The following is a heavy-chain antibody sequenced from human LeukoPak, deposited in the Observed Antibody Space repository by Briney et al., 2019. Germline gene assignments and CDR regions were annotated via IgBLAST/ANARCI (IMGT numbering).Heavy chain of an antibody. CDR1: GGSFSGYY. Sequence: SETLSLTCAVYGGSFSGYYWSWIRQPPGKGLEWIGEINHSGSTNYNPSLKSRVTISVDTSKNQFSLKLSSVTAADTAVYYCARADYGGYQGFDIWGQGTMVTVSS. V-gene: IGHV4-34*01. J-gene: IGHJ3*02. CDR3: ARADYGGYQGFDI. CDR2: INHSGST. D-gene: IGHD4-23*01.